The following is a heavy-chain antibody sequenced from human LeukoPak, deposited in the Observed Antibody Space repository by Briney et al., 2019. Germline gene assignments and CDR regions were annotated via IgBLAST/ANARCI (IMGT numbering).Heavy chain of an antibody. J-gene: IGHJ4*02. CDR3: ARERYSGYDYLFDY. D-gene: IGHD5-12*01. CDR1: GGSISSYY. Sequence: SETLSLTCTVSGGSISSYYWGWIRQPAGKGLEWIGRIYTSGSTNYNPSLKSRVTMSVDTSKNQFSLKLSSVTAADTAVYYCARERYSGYDYLFDYWGQGTLVTVSS. V-gene: IGHV4-4*07. CDR2: IYTSGST.